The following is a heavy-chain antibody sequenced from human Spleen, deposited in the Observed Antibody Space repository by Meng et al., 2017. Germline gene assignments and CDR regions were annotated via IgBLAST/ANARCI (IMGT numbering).Heavy chain of an antibody. CDR1: GFTFSSYW. CDR2: IKQDGSEK. Sequence: GESLKISCAASGFTFSSYWMTWVRQAPGKGLEWMANIKQDGSEKYYMDSVKGRFTISRDNAKNSLYLQINSLRVEDTAVYYCARVVPAAPYVYFDYWGQGTLVTVSS. V-gene: IGHV3-7*04. CDR3: ARVVPAAPYVYFDY. J-gene: IGHJ4*02. D-gene: IGHD2-2*01.